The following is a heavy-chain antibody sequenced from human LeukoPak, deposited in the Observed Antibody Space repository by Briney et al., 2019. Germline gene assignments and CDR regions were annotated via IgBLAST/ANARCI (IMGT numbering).Heavy chain of an antibody. CDR2: INHSGST. J-gene: IGHJ5*02. CDR3: ARGGPYCSSTSCYPSNWFDP. V-gene: IGHV4-34*01. D-gene: IGHD2-2*01. CDR1: GGSFSGYY. Sequence: SETLSLTCAVYGGSFSGYYWSWIRQPPGKGLEWIGDINHSGSTNYNPSLKSRVTISVDTSKNQFSLKLSSVTAADTAVYYCARGGPYCSSTSCYPSNWFDPWGQGTLVTVSS.